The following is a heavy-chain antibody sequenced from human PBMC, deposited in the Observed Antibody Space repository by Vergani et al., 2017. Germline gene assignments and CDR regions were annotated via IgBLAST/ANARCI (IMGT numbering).Heavy chain of an antibody. CDR2: IYYSGST. V-gene: IGHV4-39*01. Sequence: QLQLQESGPGLVKPSETLSLTCTVSGGSISSSSYYWGWIRQPPGQGLEWIGSIYYSGSTYYNPSLKSRVTISVDTSKNQFSLKLSSVTAADTAVYYCARAAAAGWYFDLWGRGTLVTVSS. CDR1: GGSISSSSYY. CDR3: ARAAAAGWYFDL. J-gene: IGHJ2*01. D-gene: IGHD6-13*01.